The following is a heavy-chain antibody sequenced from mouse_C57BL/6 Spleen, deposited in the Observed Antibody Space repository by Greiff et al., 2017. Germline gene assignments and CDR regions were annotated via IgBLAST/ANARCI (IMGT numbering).Heavy chain of an antibody. Sequence: EVQLKESGPVLARPGASVKMSCKASGYTFTSYWMHWVNQRPGKGLEWIGAIYPGNSDTSYNQQFQGKAKLTAVTSASTAYMEISSLATEDSAVYYCTRASDDDCCFDYWGQGTTLTVSS. CDR1: GYTFTSYW. CDR3: TRASDDDCCFDY. D-gene: IGHD2-4*01. J-gene: IGHJ2*01. V-gene: IGHV1-5*01. CDR2: IYPGNSDT.